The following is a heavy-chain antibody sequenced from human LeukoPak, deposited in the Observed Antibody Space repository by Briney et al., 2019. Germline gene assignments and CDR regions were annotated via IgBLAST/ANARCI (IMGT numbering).Heavy chain of an antibody. CDR1: GGSIGDSYW. Sequence: SQPLSLTCAVSGGSIGDSYWWTWVRPPPGKGLEWIGEIYHSGTTNYNPSLRGRVTISLDKSKNQFSLKLSSMTAADTAVYYCARDVPGSGVNLDFWGQGTLVTVS. CDR2: IYHSGTT. J-gene: IGHJ4*02. D-gene: IGHD3-10*01. CDR3: ARDVPGSGVNLDF. V-gene: IGHV4-4*02.